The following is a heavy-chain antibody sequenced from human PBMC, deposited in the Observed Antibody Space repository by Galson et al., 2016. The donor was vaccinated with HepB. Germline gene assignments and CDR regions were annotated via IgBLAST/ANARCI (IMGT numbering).Heavy chain of an antibody. Sequence: SLRLSCAASGFSFSRYGMNWVRQAPGKGLEWLSYIGTGGINRFSAGSVMGRFTISRDDVKSSLYLQMNSLRADDTAAYCCARGQGDGRLAMAVWGQGTTVIVS. J-gene: IGHJ6*02. D-gene: IGHD2-21*02. V-gene: IGHV3-21*06. CDR1: GFSFSRYG. CDR3: ARGQGDGRLAMAV. CDR2: IGTGGINR.